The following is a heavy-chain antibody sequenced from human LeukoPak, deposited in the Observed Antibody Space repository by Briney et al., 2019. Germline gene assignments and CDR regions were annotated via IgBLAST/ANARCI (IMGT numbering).Heavy chain of an antibody. CDR2: ISGSGGST. D-gene: IGHD3-10*01. Sequence: GGSLRLSCADSGFTFSSYAMSWVRQAPRKGLEWVSAISGSGGSTSYADSVKGRFTISRDNSKNTLYLQMNSLRAEDTAVYYCAKERDYYGSGSPIDYWGQGTLVTVSS. J-gene: IGHJ4*02. CDR1: GFTFSSYA. CDR3: AKERDYYGSGSPIDY. V-gene: IGHV3-23*01.